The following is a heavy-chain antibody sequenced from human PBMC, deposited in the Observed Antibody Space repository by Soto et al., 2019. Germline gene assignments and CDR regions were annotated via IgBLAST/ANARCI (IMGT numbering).Heavy chain of an antibody. Sequence: GGSLRLSCAASGFTFSSYSMNWVRQAPGKGLEWVSSISSSSSYIYYADSVKGRFTSSRDNAKNSLYLQMNSLRAEDTAVYYCARDGRPRDYYGSGSYYYFDYWGQGTLVTVSS. D-gene: IGHD3-10*01. CDR2: ISSSSSYI. CDR3: ARDGRPRDYYGSGSYYYFDY. CDR1: GFTFSSYS. V-gene: IGHV3-21*01. J-gene: IGHJ4*02.